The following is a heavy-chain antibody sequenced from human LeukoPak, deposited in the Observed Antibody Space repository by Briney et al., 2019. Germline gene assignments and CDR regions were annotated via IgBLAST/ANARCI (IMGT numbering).Heavy chain of an antibody. CDR3: LNNPGCDFWSGPFDY. Sequence: SVKVSCKASGGTFSSYAISWVRQAPGQGLKWMGGMIPIFGTANYAQKFQGRVTITADESTSTAYMELSSLRSEGTAVYYCLNNPGCDFWSGPFDYWGQGTLVTVSS. CDR2: MIPIFGTA. D-gene: IGHD3-3*01. J-gene: IGHJ4*02. V-gene: IGHV1-69*13. CDR1: GGTFSSYA.